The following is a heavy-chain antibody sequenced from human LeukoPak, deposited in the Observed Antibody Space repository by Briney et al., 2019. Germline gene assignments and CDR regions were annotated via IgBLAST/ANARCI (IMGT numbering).Heavy chain of an antibody. CDR2: INSDGSST. Sequence: GGSLRLSCAASGFTFSSYWMHWVRQAPGKGLVWVSRINSDGSSTSYADSVKGRFTISRDNAKNSLYLQMNSLRAEDTAVYYCARDRGGDPNWFDPWGQGTLVTVSS. CDR3: ARDRGGDPNWFDP. D-gene: IGHD4-17*01. CDR1: GFTFSSYW. V-gene: IGHV3-74*01. J-gene: IGHJ5*02.